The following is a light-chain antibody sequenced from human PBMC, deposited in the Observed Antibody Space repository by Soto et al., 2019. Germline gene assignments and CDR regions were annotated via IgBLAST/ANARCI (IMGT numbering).Light chain of an antibody. CDR1: SSDVGGYNY. CDR2: DVS. Sequence: QSVLTQPASVSGSPGQSITISCTGTSSDVGGYNYVSWYQQHPGKAPKLMIYDVSNRPSGVSNRFSGSKSGNTASLTISGLQPDYYADYYCSSYTSSSTLLVFGGGTKLTVL. CDR3: SSYTSSSTLLV. V-gene: IGLV2-14*01. J-gene: IGLJ2*01.